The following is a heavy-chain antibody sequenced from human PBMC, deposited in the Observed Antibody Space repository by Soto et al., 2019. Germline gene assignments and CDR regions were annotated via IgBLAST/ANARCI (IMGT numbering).Heavy chain of an antibody. CDR3: ARDRAPYYFDRSGYPNGFDI. CDR1: GFTLGSYG. Sequence: QVQLVESGGGVVQPGKSLRLSCAASGFTLGSYGMNWVRQAPGKGLEWVAVIWHDGSNKDYVDSVKGRFTISRDKSKNTVYLQMDSLRVEDTAVYYCARDRAPYYFDRSGYPNGFDIWGQGTIVSVSS. D-gene: IGHD3-22*01. J-gene: IGHJ3*02. V-gene: IGHV3-33*01. CDR2: IWHDGSNK.